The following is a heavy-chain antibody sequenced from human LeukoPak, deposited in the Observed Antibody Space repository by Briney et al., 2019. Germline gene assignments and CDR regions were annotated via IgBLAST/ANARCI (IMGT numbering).Heavy chain of an antibody. V-gene: IGHV3-21*01. J-gene: IGHJ6*02. CDR2: ISSSSSYI. D-gene: IGHD5-18*01. CDR1: GFTFSSYS. CDR3: ARDGRVDTAMVYYYYGMDV. Sequence: GGSLRLSCAASGFTFSSYSMNWVRQAPGKGLEWVSSISSSSSYIYYADSVKGRFTISRDNAKNSLYLQMNSLRAEDTAVYYCARDGRVDTAMVYYYYGMDVWGQGTTVTVSS.